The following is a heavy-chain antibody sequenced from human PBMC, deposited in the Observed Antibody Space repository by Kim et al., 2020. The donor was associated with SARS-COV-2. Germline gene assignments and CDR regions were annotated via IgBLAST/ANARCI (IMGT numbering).Heavy chain of an antibody. D-gene: IGHD3-10*01. V-gene: IGHV3-49*03. CDR1: GFVFPKIA. J-gene: IGHJ5*02. CDR2: IGSNEYRGTI. CDR3: SRSSIGSGNYDGNYFDP. Sequence: GGSLRLSCTTSGFVFPKIAMSWFRQAPGKGLEWLAYIGSNEYRGTIEYAASVKGRFTVSRDDSKSIAYLQLDSLKTEDTGVYFCSRSSIGSGNYDGNYFDPWGQGTLVTVSS.